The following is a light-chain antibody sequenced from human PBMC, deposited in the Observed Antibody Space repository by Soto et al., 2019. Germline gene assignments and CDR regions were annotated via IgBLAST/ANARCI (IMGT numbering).Light chain of an antibody. CDR3: SSYTSSSLYV. J-gene: IGLJ1*01. CDR2: DVS. Sequence: QSVLTQPASVSGSPGQSITISCTGTSSDVGGYNYVSWYQQLPGKAPKLMIYDVSDRPSGVSNRFSGSKSGNTASLTISGLQAEDEADYYCSSYTSSSLYVFGTGPKVTV. V-gene: IGLV2-14*01. CDR1: SSDVGGYNY.